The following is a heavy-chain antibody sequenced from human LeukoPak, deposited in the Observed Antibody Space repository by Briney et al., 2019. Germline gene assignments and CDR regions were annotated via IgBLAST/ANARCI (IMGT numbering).Heavy chain of an antibody. V-gene: IGHV3-23*01. Sequence: PGGSLRLSCAASGFTFSSYAMSWVRQAPGKGLEWVSAISGSGGSTYYADSVKGRFTISRDNSKNTLYLQMNRLRAEDTAVYYCAKATWELLGTGYYFDYWGQGTLVTVSS. J-gene: IGHJ4*02. CDR2: ISGSGGST. CDR3: AKATWELLGTGYYFDY. CDR1: GFTFSSYA. D-gene: IGHD1-26*01.